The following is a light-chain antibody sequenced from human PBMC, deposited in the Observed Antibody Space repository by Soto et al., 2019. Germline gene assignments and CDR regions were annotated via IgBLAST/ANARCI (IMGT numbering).Light chain of an antibody. J-gene: IGKJ5*01. CDR2: AAS. CDR1: QGISSY. V-gene: IGKV1-9*01. CDR3: QQLNSYPIT. Sequence: DIQLTQSPSFLSASVGDRVTITCRASQGISSYLAWYQQKPGNAPKLLIYAASTLQSGVPSRFSGSGSGTEFTPTISSLQPEDFATYYCQQLNSYPITFGQGTRLEIK.